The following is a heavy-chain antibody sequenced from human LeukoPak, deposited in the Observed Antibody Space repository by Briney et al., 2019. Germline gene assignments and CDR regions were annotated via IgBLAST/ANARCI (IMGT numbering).Heavy chain of an antibody. J-gene: IGHJ4*02. CDR2: ISSSSSTI. D-gene: IGHD4-17*01. Sequence: GGSLRLSCAASGFTISSYSMNWVRQAPGKGLEWVSYISSSSSTIYYADSVKGRFTISRDNAKNSLYLQMNSLRAEDTAVYYCARDYYGDYSRRGKIDYWGQGTLVTVSS. CDR1: GFTISSYS. CDR3: ARDYYGDYSRRGKIDY. V-gene: IGHV3-48*04.